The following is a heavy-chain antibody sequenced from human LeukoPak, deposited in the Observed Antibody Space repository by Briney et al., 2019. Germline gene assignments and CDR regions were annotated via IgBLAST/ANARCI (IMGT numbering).Heavy chain of an antibody. D-gene: IGHD2-2*01. CDR1: GYSIISGYQ. Sequence: PSETLSLTFGVSGYSIISGYQWAWIRQSPGKGLVWIGSIYHSGSAHYNPSLKSRVTISVETSKNQFSLNMYSVTAADTAVYYCARDPRWLTPDCTSTSCYENYFDPWGQGTLVTVSS. CDR2: IYHSGSA. CDR3: ARDPRWLTPDCTSTSCYENYFDP. V-gene: IGHV4-38-2*02. J-gene: IGHJ5*02.